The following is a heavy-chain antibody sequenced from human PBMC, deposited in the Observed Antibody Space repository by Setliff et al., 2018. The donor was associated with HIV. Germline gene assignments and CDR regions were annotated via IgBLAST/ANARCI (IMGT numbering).Heavy chain of an antibody. V-gene: IGHV1-46*01. CDR1: GYMFSSYG. CDR2: INPSGGST. CDR3: ARDLGSITLFGVVIQGAFDI. J-gene: IGHJ3*02. Sequence: ASVQVSCKTSGYMFSSYGISWVRQAPGQGLEWMGIINPSGGSTGYAQKFQGRVTVTSDTSTSTLHMELSSLRSDDTAVYYCARDLGSITLFGVVIQGAFDIWGQGTMVTVSS. D-gene: IGHD3-3*01.